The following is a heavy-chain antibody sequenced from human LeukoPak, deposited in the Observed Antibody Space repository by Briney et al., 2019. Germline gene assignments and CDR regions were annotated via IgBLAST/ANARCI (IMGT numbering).Heavy chain of an antibody. V-gene: IGHV3-30*03. CDR2: ISNDGSRK. CDR3: ARDRAWNYFDY. J-gene: IGHJ4*02. D-gene: IGHD3-3*01. CDR1: GFTVSSKY. Sequence: PGGSLRLSCAASGFTVSSKYINWVRQAPGKGLEWVAIISNDGSRKYYAHSVEGRFTISRDNSKNTLYLQMDSLRAEDTAVYYCARDRAWNYFDYWGQGTLVTVSS.